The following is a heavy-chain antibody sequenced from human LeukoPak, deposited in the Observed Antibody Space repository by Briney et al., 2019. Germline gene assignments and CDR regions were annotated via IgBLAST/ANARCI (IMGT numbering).Heavy chain of an antibody. CDR1: GGTFSSYA. J-gene: IGHJ6*02. V-gene: IGHV1-69*04. Sequence: ASVKVSCKASGGTFSSYAISWVRQAPGQGLEWMGRIIPIFGIANYAQKFQGRVTITADKSTSTAYMELSSLRSEDTAVYYCASSIFGVVQGYYYHGMDVWGQGTTVTVSS. CDR2: IIPIFGIA. D-gene: IGHD3-3*01. CDR3: ASSIFGVVQGYYYHGMDV.